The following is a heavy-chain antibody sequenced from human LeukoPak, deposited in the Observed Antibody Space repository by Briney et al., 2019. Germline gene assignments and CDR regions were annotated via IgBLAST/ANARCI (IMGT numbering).Heavy chain of an antibody. CDR3: ASYYCGSGSYFPGDAFDI. J-gene: IGHJ3*02. CDR2: INHSGST. V-gene: IGHV4-34*01. D-gene: IGHD3-10*01. CDR1: GGSFSGYY. Sequence: SETLSLTCAVYGGSFSGYYWSWIRQPPGKGLEWIGEINHSGSTNYNPSLKSRVTISVDTSKNQFSLKLSSVTAADTAVYYCASYYCGSGSYFPGDAFDIWGQGTMVTVSS.